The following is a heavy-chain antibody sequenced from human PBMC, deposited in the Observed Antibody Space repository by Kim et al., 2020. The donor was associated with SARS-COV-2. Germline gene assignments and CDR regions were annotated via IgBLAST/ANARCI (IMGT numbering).Heavy chain of an antibody. V-gene: IGHV1-3*01. J-gene: IGHJ4*02. CDR3: ARWGGLAVAGSFLDH. Sequence: ASVKVSCKTSGYNFTSYAVHWVRQAPGQRLEWMGWINPGNGNAKYSQNFQARVALTRDTSASTVYMEVTSLRYEDTAVYYCARWGGLAVAGSFLDHWGQG. D-gene: IGHD6-19*01. CDR1: GYNFTSYA. CDR2: INPGNGNA.